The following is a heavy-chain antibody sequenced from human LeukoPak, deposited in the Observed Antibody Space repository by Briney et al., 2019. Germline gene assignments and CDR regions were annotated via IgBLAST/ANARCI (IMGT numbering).Heavy chain of an antibody. V-gene: IGHV3-48*03. Sequence: PGGSLRLSCAASGFTFSSYEMNWVRQAPGKGLEWVSYISSSGSTIYYADSVKGRFTISRDNAKNSLYLQVNSLRAEDTAVYYCARGDILTGSLFDYWGQGTLVTVSS. J-gene: IGHJ4*02. CDR3: ARGDILTGSLFDY. CDR2: ISSSGSTI. D-gene: IGHD3-9*01. CDR1: GFTFSSYE.